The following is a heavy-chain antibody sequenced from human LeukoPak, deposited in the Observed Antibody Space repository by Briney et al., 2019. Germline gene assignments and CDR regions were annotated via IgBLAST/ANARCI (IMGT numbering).Heavy chain of an antibody. Sequence: GGSLKISCKGSGYSFTSYWIGWVRQMPGKGLEWMGIIYPGDSDTRYSPSFQGQVTISADKSISTAYLQWSSLKASDTAMYYCARVYYDFWSGYRYFDYWGQGTLVTVSS. J-gene: IGHJ4*02. CDR3: ARVYYDFWSGYRYFDY. D-gene: IGHD3-3*01. CDR2: IYPGDSDT. V-gene: IGHV5-51*01. CDR1: GYSFTSYW.